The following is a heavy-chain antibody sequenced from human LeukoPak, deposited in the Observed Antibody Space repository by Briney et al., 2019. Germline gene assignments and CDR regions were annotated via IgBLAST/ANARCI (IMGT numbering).Heavy chain of an antibody. CDR2: IYYSGST. V-gene: IGHV4-61*01. CDR1: GGSISSSSYY. J-gene: IGHJ4*02. D-gene: IGHD1-14*01. CDR3: ARDPGDRLDY. Sequence: SETLSLTCTVSGGSISSSSYYWSWIRQPPGKGLEWIGYIYYSGSTKYSPSLKSRVTISVDTSKNQFSLKLTSVTAADTAVYYCARDPGDRLDYWGQGTLVTVSS.